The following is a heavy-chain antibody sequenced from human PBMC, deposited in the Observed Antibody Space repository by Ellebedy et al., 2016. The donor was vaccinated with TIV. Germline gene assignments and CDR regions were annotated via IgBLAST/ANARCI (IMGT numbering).Heavy chain of an antibody. CDR3: HVNTALAAFDI. CDR1: GGSISSYY. CDR2: IYYSGST. J-gene: IGHJ3*02. D-gene: IGHD5-18*01. V-gene: IGHV4-59*12. Sequence: MPSETLSLTCAVSGGSISSYYLRWIRQPPGKGLEWIGYIYYSGSTNYNPSLKSRVTISVDTSKNQFSLKLSSVTAADTAVYYCHVNTALAAFDIWGQGTMVTVSS.